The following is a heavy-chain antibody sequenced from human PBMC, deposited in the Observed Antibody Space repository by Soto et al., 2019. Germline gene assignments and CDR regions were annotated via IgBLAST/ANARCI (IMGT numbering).Heavy chain of an antibody. J-gene: IGHJ4*02. V-gene: IGHV1-46*02. CDR1: GYNFNQYY. D-gene: IGHD1-26*01. Sequence: QVQLMQSGAEVRKPGASVRLSCETSGYNFNQYYIHWVRQAPGQGLEWMGRINLRGGTTEYALKFRGRVTVTGDTSTKTAYMELRSLRSEDTAMYFCARGPEDSDVPRWDYWGQGTLVTVSS. CDR3: ARGPEDSDVPRWDY. CDR2: INLRGGTT.